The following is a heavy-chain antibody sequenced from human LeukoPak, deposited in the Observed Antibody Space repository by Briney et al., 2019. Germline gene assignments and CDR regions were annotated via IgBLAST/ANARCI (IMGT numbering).Heavy chain of an antibody. CDR3: ARVCGAPAFYCYGIDV. CDR1: GASITSESYF. Sequence: IPSETLSLTCNVSGASITSESYFWSWMRQHPGKGLEWIGYMHHSGRTYYNASLKSRVTISVDTSKSQFSLKVNSVTAADTAVYYCARVCGAPAFYCYGIDVWGQGTTVTVSS. CDR2: MHHSGRT. D-gene: IGHD3-3*01. V-gene: IGHV4-31*03. J-gene: IGHJ6*02.